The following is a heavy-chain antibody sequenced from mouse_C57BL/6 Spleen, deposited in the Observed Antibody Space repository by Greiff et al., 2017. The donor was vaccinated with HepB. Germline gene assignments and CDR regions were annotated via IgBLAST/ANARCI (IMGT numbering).Heavy chain of an antibody. CDR2: INPNNGGT. J-gene: IGHJ4*01. D-gene: IGHD2-3*01. V-gene: IGHV1-18*01. CDR1: GYTFTDYN. Sequence: VQLQQSGPELVKPGASVKIPCKASGYTFTDYNMDWVKQSHGKSLEWIGDINPNNGGTIYNQKFKGKATFTVDKSSSTAYMELRSLTSEDTAVYYCARNDGYYDYDAMDYWGQGTSVTVSS. CDR3: ARNDGYYDYDAMDY.